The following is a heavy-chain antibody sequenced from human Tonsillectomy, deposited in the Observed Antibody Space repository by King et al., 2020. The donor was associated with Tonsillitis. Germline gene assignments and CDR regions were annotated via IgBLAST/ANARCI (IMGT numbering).Heavy chain of an antibody. CDR1: GYNFTTYW. CDR2: IYPDDSDA. V-gene: IGHV5-51*01. J-gene: IGHJ4*02. CDR3: ARGEGFDFDY. D-gene: IGHD3-16*01. Sequence: VQLVESGAEVKKPGESLKISCKVSGYNFTTYWIGWVRQMPGKGLEWMGIIYPDDSDARYSPSFQGQVSMSAAKSILTAYLQWSSLKASDTAIFYCARGEGFDFDYWGQGTLVTVSS.